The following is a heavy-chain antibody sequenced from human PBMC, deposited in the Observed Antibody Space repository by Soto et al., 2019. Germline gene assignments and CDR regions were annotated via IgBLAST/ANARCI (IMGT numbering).Heavy chain of an antibody. Sequence: QVQLQESGPGLVKPSQTLSLTCTVSGGSISSGGYYWSWIRQHPGKGLEWIGYIYYSGSTYYNPSFRGGFTKSEAPSRNRSPRKLSSVTAAATAVYTCAREQQLGFASWGQGTLVTVPS. CDR1: GGSISSGGYY. V-gene: IGHV4-31*03. D-gene: IGHD6-13*01. CDR3: AREQQLGFAS. CDR2: IYYSGST. J-gene: IGHJ4*02.